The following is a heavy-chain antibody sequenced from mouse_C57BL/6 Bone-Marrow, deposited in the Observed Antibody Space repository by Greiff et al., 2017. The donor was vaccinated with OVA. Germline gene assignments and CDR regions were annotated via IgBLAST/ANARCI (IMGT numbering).Heavy chain of an antibody. J-gene: IGHJ4*01. Sequence: QVQLKQPGAELVKPGASVKLSCKASGYTFTSYWMHWVKQRPGQGLEWIGMIHPNSGSTNYNEKFKSKATLTVDKSSSTAYMQLSSLTSEDSAVYYCAREDYSNSYYYAMDYWGQGTSVTVSS. CDR3: AREDYSNSYYYAMDY. CDR2: IHPNSGST. CDR1: GYTFTSYW. V-gene: IGHV1-64*01. D-gene: IGHD2-5*01.